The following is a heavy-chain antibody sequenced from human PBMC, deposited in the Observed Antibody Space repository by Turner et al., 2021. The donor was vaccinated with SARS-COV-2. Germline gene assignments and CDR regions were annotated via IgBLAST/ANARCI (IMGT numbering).Heavy chain of an antibody. Sequence: QLQLQESGPGLVKPSETLSLTCTVSGGSFTSSSYYWGWIRQPPGKGLEWIGSISNRGRTYQNPSLKSRVTISGDTSKNQFSLKLISVTAADTAVYYCGRHGLEMTTIRDPFDIWGQGTMVTISS. CDR1: GGSFTSSSYY. CDR3: GRHGLEMTTIRDPFDI. J-gene: IGHJ3*02. V-gene: IGHV4-39*01. CDR2: ISNRGRT. D-gene: IGHD4-4*01.